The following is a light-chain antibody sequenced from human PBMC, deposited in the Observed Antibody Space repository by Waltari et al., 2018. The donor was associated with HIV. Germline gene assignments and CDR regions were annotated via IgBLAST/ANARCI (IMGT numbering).Light chain of an antibody. CDR3: GTWDTSLNAGV. Sequence: QSVLTQPPAVSAAPGQKVTISCSGTTSNIGNNFVCWYQQLPGTAPKLLIFDNHKRPSGVADRFSASKSATSATLDITGLHTGDEAEYYCGTWDTSLNAGVFGGGTKVSVL. CDR1: TSNIGNNF. J-gene: IGLJ2*01. CDR2: DNH. V-gene: IGLV1-51*01.